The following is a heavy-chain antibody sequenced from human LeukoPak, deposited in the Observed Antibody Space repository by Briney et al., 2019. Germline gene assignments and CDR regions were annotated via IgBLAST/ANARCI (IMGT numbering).Heavy chain of an antibody. Sequence: PSETLSLTCTVSGGSTSSYYWSWIRQPPGKGQEWIGYISYSGSTNYNPSLKSRVTISVDTSKNQFSLKLNSVTAADTAMYYCARLFHPALSGNYPFDYWGQGTLVTVSS. J-gene: IGHJ4*02. CDR3: ARLFHPALSGNYPFDY. CDR2: ISYSGST. CDR1: GGSTSSYY. V-gene: IGHV4-59*01. D-gene: IGHD1-26*01.